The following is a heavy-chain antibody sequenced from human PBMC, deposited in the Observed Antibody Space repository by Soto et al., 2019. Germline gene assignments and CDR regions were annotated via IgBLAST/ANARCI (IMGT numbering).Heavy chain of an antibody. Sequence: ASVKVSCKASGYTFTGYYMHWVRQAPGQGLEWMGWINPNSGGTNYAQKFQGRVTMTRDTSISTAYMELSRLRSDDTAVYYCAREDIAAADHDPYYYYYYGMDVWGQGTTVTVYS. D-gene: IGHD6-13*01. CDR1: GYTFTGYY. V-gene: IGHV1-2*02. J-gene: IGHJ6*02. CDR3: AREDIAAADHDPYYYYYYGMDV. CDR2: INPNSGGT.